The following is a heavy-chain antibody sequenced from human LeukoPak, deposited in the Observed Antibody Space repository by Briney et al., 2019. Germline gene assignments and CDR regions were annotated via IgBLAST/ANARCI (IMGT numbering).Heavy chain of an antibody. V-gene: IGHV3-30-3*01. CDR1: GFTFSSYA. D-gene: IGHD3-3*01. CDR3: ARSRFLEWLPYY. Sequence: GGSLRLSCAASGFTFSSYAMHWVRQAPGKGLEWVAVISYDGSNKYYADSVKGRFTISRDNSKNTLYPQMNSLRAEDTAVYYCARSRFLEWLPYYWGQGTLVTVSS. J-gene: IGHJ4*02. CDR2: ISYDGSNK.